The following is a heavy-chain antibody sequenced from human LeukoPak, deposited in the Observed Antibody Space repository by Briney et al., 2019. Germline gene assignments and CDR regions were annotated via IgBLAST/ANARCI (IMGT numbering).Heavy chain of an antibody. CDR1: GFTFMNYA. Sequence: AGGSLRLSCAASGFTFMNYAMSWVRQAPGKGLEWVSAISGGGDSTYYADSVKGRFTISRDNSRNTLHLQMSSLRDEDTAVYYCAKDPSPREYYFDYWGQGTLVTVSS. CDR3: AKDPSPREYYFDY. CDR2: ISGGGDST. D-gene: IGHD3-10*01. V-gene: IGHV3-23*01. J-gene: IGHJ4*02.